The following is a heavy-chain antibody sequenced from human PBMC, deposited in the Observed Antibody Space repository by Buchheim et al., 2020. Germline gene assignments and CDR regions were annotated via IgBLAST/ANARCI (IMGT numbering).Heavy chain of an antibody. CDR1: GFTFSSYA. V-gene: IGHV3-30*01. D-gene: IGHD1-26*01. Sequence: QVQLVESGGGVVQPGRSLRLSCAASGFTFSSYAMHWVRQAPGKGLEWVAVISYDGSNIYYADSVKGRFTISRDNSKNTLYLQMNSLRAEDTAVYYCARGGSYLSMSFDYWGQGTL. J-gene: IGHJ4*02. CDR2: ISYDGSNI. CDR3: ARGGSYLSMSFDY.